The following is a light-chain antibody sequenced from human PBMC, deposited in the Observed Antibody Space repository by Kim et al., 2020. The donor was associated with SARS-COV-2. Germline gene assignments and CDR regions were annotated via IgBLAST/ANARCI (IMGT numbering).Light chain of an antibody. CDR1: NIGVKS. CDR2: YDS. J-gene: IGLJ2*01. V-gene: IGLV3-21*04. CDR3: QVWDNSRVHLV. Sequence: APGKTASLTCGGDNIGVKSVHWYQQKPGPAPVVVIHYDSYRPSGIPERFSGSNSGNTATLTITGVEAGDEADYYCQVWDNSRVHLVFGGGTQLTVL.